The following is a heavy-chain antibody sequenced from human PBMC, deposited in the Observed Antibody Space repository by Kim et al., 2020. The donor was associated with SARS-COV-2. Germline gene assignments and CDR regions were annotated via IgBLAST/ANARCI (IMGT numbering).Heavy chain of an antibody. CDR2: INSDGSST. V-gene: IGHV3-74*01. J-gene: IGHJ6*02. CDR1: GFTFSSYW. D-gene: IGHD2-2*03. Sequence: GGSLRLSCAASGFTFSSYWMHWVRQAPGKGLVWVSRINSDGSSTSYADSVKGRFTISRDNAKNTLYLQMNSLRAEDTAVYYCARGPGYCSSISCPAYYYGMDVWGQGTTVTVSS. CDR3: ARGPGYCSSISCPAYYYGMDV.